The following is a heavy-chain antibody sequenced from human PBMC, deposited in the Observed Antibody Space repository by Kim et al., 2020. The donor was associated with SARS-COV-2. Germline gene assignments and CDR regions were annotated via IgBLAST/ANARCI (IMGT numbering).Heavy chain of an antibody. J-gene: IGHJ4*02. Sequence: ASVKVSCKASGYTFTSYAMHWVRQAPGQRLEWMGWINAGNGNTKYSQKFQGRVTITRDTSASTAYMELSSLRSEDTAVYYCARDKPRTAKIVGATKGDFDYWGQGTLVTVSS. CDR3: ARDKPRTAKIVGATKGDFDY. D-gene: IGHD1-26*01. CDR2: INAGNGNT. CDR1: GYTFTSYA. V-gene: IGHV1-3*01.